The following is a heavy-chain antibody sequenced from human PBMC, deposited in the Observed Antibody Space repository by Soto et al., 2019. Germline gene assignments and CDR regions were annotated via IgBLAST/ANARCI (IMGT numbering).Heavy chain of an antibody. Sequence: EVQLVESGGGLVQPGGSLRLSCAASGFTVSSNYMSWVRQAPGKGLEWVSVIYSGGSTYYADSVKGRFTISRDNYKTTRYRQMNSLRAEDTGVYCCARDIGICRRGLNPWGQGTLVTVSS. V-gene: IGHV3-66*01. D-gene: IGHD2-21*01. J-gene: IGHJ5*02. CDR2: IYSGGST. CDR3: ARDIGICRRGLNP. CDR1: GFTVSSNY.